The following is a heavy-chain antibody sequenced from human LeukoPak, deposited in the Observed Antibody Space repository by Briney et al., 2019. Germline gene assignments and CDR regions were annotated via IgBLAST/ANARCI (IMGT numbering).Heavy chain of an antibody. V-gene: IGHV4-39*01. CDR1: GGSISSSSYY. CDR2: IYHSGST. Sequence: SETLSLTCNVSGGSISSSSYYWGWIRQPPGKGLEWIGSIYHSGSTYYNPSLKSRVTISEDTSKNQFSLKLSSVTAANTAVYYCARHASDSSGYYEYYFDYWGQGTLVTVSS. D-gene: IGHD3-22*01. J-gene: IGHJ4*02. CDR3: ARHASDSSGYYEYYFDY.